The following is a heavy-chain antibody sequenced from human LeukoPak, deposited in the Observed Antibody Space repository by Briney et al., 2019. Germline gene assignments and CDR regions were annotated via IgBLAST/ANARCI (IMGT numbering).Heavy chain of an antibody. CDR1: GASISSGSNY. V-gene: IGHV4-39*07. J-gene: IGHJ6*03. CDR3: ARGNGSGSSFYYYYYMDV. D-gene: IGHD3-10*01. CDR2: IYSSGST. Sequence: SETLSLTCSVSGASISSGSNYWGWIRQPPGKTLEWIGSIYSSGSTYYNPSLKSRVIIIIDTPKNHFSLTLSSVTAADTAVYYCARGNGSGSSFYYYYYMDVWGKGTTVTVSS.